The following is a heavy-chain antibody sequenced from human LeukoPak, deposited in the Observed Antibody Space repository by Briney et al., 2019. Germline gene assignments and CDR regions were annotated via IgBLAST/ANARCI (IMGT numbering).Heavy chain of an antibody. CDR3: AREREDAFDI. Sequence: ASMKVSCKASGYTFTSYGISWVRQAPGQALEWMGWISAYNGNKNYAQKPQGRDTMTTDTSTSTAYMEMRSLRSDDTAVYYCAREREDAFDIWGQGTMVTVSS. J-gene: IGHJ3*02. CDR1: GYTFTSYG. V-gene: IGHV1-18*01. CDR2: ISAYNGNK.